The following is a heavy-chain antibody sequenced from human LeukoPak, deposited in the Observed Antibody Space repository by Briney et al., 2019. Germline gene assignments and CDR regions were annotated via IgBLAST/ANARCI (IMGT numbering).Heavy chain of an antibody. CDR2: IYTSGST. D-gene: IGHD3-16*01. V-gene: IGHV4-4*07. Sequence: SETLSLTCTVSGGSLNTYYWSWIREPTGKGLEWIGRIYTSGSTDYNPSLKSRVTMSVDTSKNQFSLKLNPVTAADTAVYYCARERGLWPAYDYCMDVWGKGTMVTVSS. CDR1: GGSLNTYY. CDR3: ARERGLWPAYDYCMDV. J-gene: IGHJ6*03.